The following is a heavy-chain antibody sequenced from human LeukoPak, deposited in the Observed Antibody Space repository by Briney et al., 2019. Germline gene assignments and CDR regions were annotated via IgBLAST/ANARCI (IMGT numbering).Heavy chain of an antibody. CDR2: INHSGST. J-gene: IGHJ4*02. D-gene: IGHD5-18*01. V-gene: IGHV4-34*01. CDR3: ARLTPRWDKAMAVDF. Sequence: PSETLSLTCAVYGGSFSGYYWSWIRQPPGKGLEWIGEINHSGSTNYNPSLKSRVTISVDTSKIQFSLKLSSVTAADTAVYYCARLTPRWDKAMAVDFWGQGTLVTVSS. CDR1: GGSFSGYY.